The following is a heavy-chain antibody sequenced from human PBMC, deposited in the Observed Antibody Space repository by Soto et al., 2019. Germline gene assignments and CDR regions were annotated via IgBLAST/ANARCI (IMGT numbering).Heavy chain of an antibody. D-gene: IGHD3-10*01. V-gene: IGHV4-59*01. Sequence: PSETLSLTCTVSGGSISIYYWSWIRQPTGKGLEWIGYIYYSGSTNYNPSLKSRVTISVDTSKNQFSLKLSSVTAADTAVYYCARGLHYYGSGSYYSDYYYGMDVWGQGTTVTVSS. CDR3: ARGLHYYGSGSYYSDYYYGMDV. CDR2: IYYSGST. J-gene: IGHJ6*02. CDR1: GGSISIYY.